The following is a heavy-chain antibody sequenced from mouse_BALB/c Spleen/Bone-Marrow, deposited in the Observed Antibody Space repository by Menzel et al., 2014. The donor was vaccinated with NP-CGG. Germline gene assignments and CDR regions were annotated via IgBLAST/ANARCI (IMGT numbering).Heavy chain of an antibody. CDR1: GYTFTSYW. J-gene: IGHJ2*01. V-gene: IGHV1-7*01. CDR3: ARSGDYVGFDY. CDR2: INPSTGYT. Sequence: QVHVKQSGAELAKPGASVKMSCKASGYTFTSYWMHWVKQRPGQGLEWIGYINPSTGYTEYNQKFKDKATLTADKSSSTAYMQLSSLTSEDSAVYYCARSGDYVGFDYWGQGTTLTVSS. D-gene: IGHD2-4*01.